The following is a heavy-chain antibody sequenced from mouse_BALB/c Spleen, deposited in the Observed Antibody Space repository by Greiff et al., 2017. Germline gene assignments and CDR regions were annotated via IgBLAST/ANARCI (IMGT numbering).Heavy chain of an antibody. Sequence: VQLQQSGAELARPGASVKMSCKASGYTFTSYTMHWVKQRPGQGLEWIGYINPSSGYTNYNQKFKDKATLTADKSSSTAYMQLSSLTSEDSAVYYCANDYYGSSFAYWGQGTLVTVSA. CDR2: INPSSGYT. CDR3: ANDYYGSSFAY. CDR1: GYTFTSYT. V-gene: IGHV1-4*01. J-gene: IGHJ3*01. D-gene: IGHD1-1*01.